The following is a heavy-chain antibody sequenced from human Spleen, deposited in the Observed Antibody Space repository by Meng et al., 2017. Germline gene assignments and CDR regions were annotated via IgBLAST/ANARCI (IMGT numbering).Heavy chain of an antibody. CDR2: ISNNGGNT. V-gene: IGHV3-23*01. CDR1: GFIFSNYA. J-gene: IGHJ4*02. D-gene: IGHD1/OR15-1a*01. Sequence: GGSLRLSCTASGFIFSNYAVSWVRQAPGKGLEWVSIISNNGGNTYYIDSVKGRFTISRDNSKNTLYLQMNGLRAEDTAVYYCGKEGRNINYWGQGTLVTVSS. CDR3: GKEGRNINY.